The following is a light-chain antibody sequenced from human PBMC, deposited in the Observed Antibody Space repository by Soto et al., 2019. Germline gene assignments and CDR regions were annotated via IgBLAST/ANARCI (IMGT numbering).Light chain of an antibody. CDR1: QSISTY. V-gene: IGKV1-39*01. Sequence: DIQMTQSPSSLSASVGDRVTITCRASQSISTYLSWFQQRPGKAPKLLIYAASSLQSGVPSRFGGGGSGTDFTLTISNLQPEDFATYYCQQSYSTPRTVGQGTKVDSK. J-gene: IGKJ1*01. CDR3: QQSYSTPRT. CDR2: AAS.